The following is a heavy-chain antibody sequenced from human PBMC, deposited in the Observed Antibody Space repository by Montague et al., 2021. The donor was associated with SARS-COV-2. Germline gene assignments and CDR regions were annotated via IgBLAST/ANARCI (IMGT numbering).Heavy chain of an antibody. Sequence: SETLSLTCTVSAGSIISSGYYWGWIRQPPGKELEWIGYIYYSGTSYYNPSLQSRGSMSVDTSRNQLSLRLSSVTAADTAVYFCARGMIWGVARPFDWWGQGSLVTVSS. CDR3: ARGMIWGVARPFDW. CDR1: AGSIISSGYY. V-gene: IGHV4-39*01. CDR2: IYYSGTS. J-gene: IGHJ4*02. D-gene: IGHD3-10*01.